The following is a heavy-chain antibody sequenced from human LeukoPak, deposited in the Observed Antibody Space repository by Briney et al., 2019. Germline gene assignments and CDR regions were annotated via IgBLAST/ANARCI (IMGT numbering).Heavy chain of an antibody. CDR3: AREPNNIAVAGTSGFDP. J-gene: IGHJ5*02. CDR2: INPSGGST. V-gene: IGHV1-46*01. D-gene: IGHD6-19*01. Sequence: ASVKVSCKASGYTFTSYYMHWVRQAPGQGLEWMGIINPSGGSTNYAQKFQGRVTMTRDTSTSTVYMELSSLRSEDTAMYYCAREPNNIAVAGTSGFDPWGQGTLVTVSS. CDR1: GYTFTSYY.